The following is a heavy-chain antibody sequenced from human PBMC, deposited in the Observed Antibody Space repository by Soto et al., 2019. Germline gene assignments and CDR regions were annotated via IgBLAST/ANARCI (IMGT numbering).Heavy chain of an antibody. Sequence: ASVKVSCKASGYTFTSYAMHWLRQAPGQRLEWMGWINAGNGNTKYSQKFQGRVTITRDTSASTAYMELSSLRSEDTAVYYCARDLSEYSSSSHLFYYYYYGMDVWGQGTTVTVSS. D-gene: IGHD6-6*01. CDR1: GYTFTSYA. CDR3: ARDLSEYSSSSHLFYYYYYGMDV. CDR2: INAGNGNT. J-gene: IGHJ6*02. V-gene: IGHV1-3*01.